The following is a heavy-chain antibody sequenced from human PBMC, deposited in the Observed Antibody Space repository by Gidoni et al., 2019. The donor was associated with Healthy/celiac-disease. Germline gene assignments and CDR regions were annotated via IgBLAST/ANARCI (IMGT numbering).Heavy chain of an antibody. CDR3: ARLEDCGGDCYVSPFDY. J-gene: IGHJ4*02. V-gene: IGHV5-51*01. D-gene: IGHD2-21*02. CDR1: GYSFSSYW. CDR2: IYPGDSDT. Sequence: EVQLVQSGAELQKPGESLKISCKGSGYSFSSYWIGWVRQMPGKGLEWMGIIYPGDSDTRYSPSYQGQVTISADKSISTAYLQWSSLKASDTAMYYGARLEDCGGDCYVSPFDYWGQGTLVTVSS.